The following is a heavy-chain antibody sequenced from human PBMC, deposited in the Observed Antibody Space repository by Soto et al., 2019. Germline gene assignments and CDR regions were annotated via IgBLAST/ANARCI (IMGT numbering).Heavy chain of an antibody. CDR3: ARDPHVAAASWFDP. CDR1: GGSISTSNW. J-gene: IGHJ5*02. CDR2: VYHSGST. Sequence: SETLSLTCAVSGGSISTSNWWSWVRQPPGKGLEWIGEVYHSGSTNYNPSFKSRVAMSVDKSKNQFSLKLSSVTAADTAVYYCARDPHVAAASWFDPWCQGTLVTVSS. D-gene: IGHD6-13*01. V-gene: IGHV4-4*02.